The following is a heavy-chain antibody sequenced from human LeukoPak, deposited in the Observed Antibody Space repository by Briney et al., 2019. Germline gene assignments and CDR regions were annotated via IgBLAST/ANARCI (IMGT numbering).Heavy chain of an antibody. CDR2: ISSSSSTI. Sequence: PGGSLRLSCAASGFTFSSYSMNWVRQAPGKGLEWVSYISSSSSTIYYADSVKGRFTISRDNAKNSLYLQMNTLRAEDTAVYYCARGRYGSGFDCWGQGTLVTVSS. D-gene: IGHD3-10*01. CDR1: GFTFSSYS. CDR3: ARGRYGSGFDC. J-gene: IGHJ4*02. V-gene: IGHV3-48*04.